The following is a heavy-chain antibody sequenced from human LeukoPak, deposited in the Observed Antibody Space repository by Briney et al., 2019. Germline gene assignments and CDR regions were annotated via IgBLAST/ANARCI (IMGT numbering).Heavy chain of an antibody. CDR2: IKQDGSEK. V-gene: IGHV3-7*01. CDR3: ARVMSGYYVVLDM. D-gene: IGHD3-3*01. Sequence: GGSLRLSCAASGFTFGNYWMTWVRQAPGKGLEWVANIKQDGSEKYCVDSVKGRFTISRDNSKNTLYLQMNSLRAEDTAVYYCARVMSGYYVVLDMWGQGTMVTVSS. J-gene: IGHJ3*02. CDR1: GFTFGNYW.